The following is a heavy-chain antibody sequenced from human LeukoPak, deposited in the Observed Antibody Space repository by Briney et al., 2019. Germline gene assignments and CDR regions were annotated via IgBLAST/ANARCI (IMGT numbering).Heavy chain of an antibody. J-gene: IGHJ4*02. CDR3: ARTSYDYVWGSYRYWFDY. CDR2: IYKSGST. Sequence: SETLSLTCTVSGGSISSTTYYWAWIRQPPGKGLEWIGSIYKSGSTYYTPSLKTRVTISVDTSKNQFSLKLSSVTAADTAVYYCARTSYDYVWGSYRYWFDYWGQGTLVTVSS. V-gene: IGHV4-39*07. D-gene: IGHD3-16*02. CDR1: GGSISSTTYY.